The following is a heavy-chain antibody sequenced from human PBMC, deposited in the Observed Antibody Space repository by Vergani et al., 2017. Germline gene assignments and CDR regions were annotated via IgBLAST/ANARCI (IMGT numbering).Heavy chain of an antibody. V-gene: IGHV3-NL1*01. D-gene: IGHD2-21*02. Sequence: QVQLVESGGGVVQPGRSLRLSCAASGFTFSSYGMHWVRQAPGKGLEWVAVIYSGGSTYYADSVKGRFTISRDNSKNTLYLQMNSLRAEDTAVYYYARDVVVVTAKDYYYYGMDVWGQGTTVTVSS. CDR1: GFTFSSYG. CDR2: IYSGGST. J-gene: IGHJ6*02. CDR3: ARDVVVVTAKDYYYYGMDV.